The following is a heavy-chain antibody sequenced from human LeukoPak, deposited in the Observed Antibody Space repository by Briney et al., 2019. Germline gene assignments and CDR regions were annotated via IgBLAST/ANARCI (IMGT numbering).Heavy chain of an antibody. D-gene: IGHD2-15*01. J-gene: IGHJ4*02. CDR2: IKKDGSEE. CDR3: ASYGSGLGRPFDH. Sequence: GGSLRLSCAASGFTFSTHWMSWVRQTPGNGLEWVANIKKDGSEEYYVDSVKGRFTISRDNAKNSLYLQMNSLRAEDTAVYYCASYGSGLGRPFDHWGQGTLVTVSS. V-gene: IGHV3-7*01. CDR1: GFTFSTHW.